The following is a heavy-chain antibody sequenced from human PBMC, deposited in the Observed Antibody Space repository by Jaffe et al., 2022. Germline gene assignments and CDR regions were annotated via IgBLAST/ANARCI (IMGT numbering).Heavy chain of an antibody. CDR3: ARAGEGSGCGGFWCDDYYYYMDV. CDR1: GGSISSGSYY. CDR2: IYTSGST. Sequence: QVQLQESGPGLVKPSQTLSLTCTVSGGSISSGSYYWSWIRQPAGKGLEWIGRIYTSGSTNYNPSLKSRVTISVDTSKNQFSLKLSSVTAADTAVYYCARAGEGSGCGGFWCDDYYYYMDVWGKGTTVTVSS. J-gene: IGHJ6*03. V-gene: IGHV4-61*02. D-gene: IGHD6-19*01.